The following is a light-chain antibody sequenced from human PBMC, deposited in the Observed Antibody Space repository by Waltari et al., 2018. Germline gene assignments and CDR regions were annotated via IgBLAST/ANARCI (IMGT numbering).Light chain of an antibody. CDR1: QSLVPVDGNTY. Sequence: VMTQSPVSLSVTLGQAASISCKSSQSLVPVDGNTYLNWFHQRPGQSPRRLIYWVFNRDSGVPDRFSVSGSGTDFTLRISRVEAEDVGVYYCMQGTRWPYTFGQGTQLDIK. V-gene: IGKV2-30*02. J-gene: IGKJ2*01. CDR2: WVF. CDR3: MQGTRWPYT.